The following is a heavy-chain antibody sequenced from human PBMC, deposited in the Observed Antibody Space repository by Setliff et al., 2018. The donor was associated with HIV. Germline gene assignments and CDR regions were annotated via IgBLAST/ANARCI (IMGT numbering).Heavy chain of an antibody. D-gene: IGHD3-3*01. CDR2: INPSNGAT. CDR3: AREYDVLSGSYISAFDI. CDR1: GYTFTDYF. V-gene: IGHV1-2*04. J-gene: IGHJ3*02. Sequence: ASVKVSCKASGYTFTDYFIHRVRQAPGQGLEWVGRINPSNGATDFGQKFQGWITMTRDTSSRTAYLEVNRLTSDDTAVYYCAREYDVLSGSYISAFDIWGQGTMVTVS.